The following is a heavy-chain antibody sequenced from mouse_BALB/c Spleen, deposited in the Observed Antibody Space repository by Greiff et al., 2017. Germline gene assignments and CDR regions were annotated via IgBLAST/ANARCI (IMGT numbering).Heavy chain of an antibody. J-gene: IGHJ3*01. D-gene: IGHD1-1*01. CDR1: GFTFSSFG. CDR3: ARSGSYYYGSSLGWFAY. CDR2: ISSGSSTI. Sequence: EVKVVESGGGLVQPGGSRKLSCAASGFTFSSFGMHWVRQAPEKGLKWVAYISSGSSTIYYADTVKGRFTISRDNPKNTLFLQMTSLRSEDTAMYYCARSGSYYYGSSLGWFAYWGQGTLVTVSA. V-gene: IGHV5-17*02.